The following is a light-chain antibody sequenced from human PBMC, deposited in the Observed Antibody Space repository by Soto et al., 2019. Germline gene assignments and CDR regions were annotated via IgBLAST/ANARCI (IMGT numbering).Light chain of an antibody. J-gene: IGLJ2*01. V-gene: IGLV2-23*03. CDR3: CSYAGSSTFAV. Sequence: QSALTQPASVSGSPGQSITISCTGTSSDVGSYNLVSWYQQHPGKAPKLMIYEGSKRPSGVSNRFSGSKSGNTASLTISGLQAEDEADYYCCSYAGSSTFAVFGGGTKVTAL. CDR1: SSDVGSYNL. CDR2: EGS.